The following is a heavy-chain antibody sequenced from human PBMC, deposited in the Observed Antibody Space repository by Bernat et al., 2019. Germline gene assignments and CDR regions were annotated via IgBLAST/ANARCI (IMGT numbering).Heavy chain of an antibody. V-gene: IGHV3-33*03. CDR1: GFSFGSYG. J-gene: IGHJ4*02. D-gene: IGHD3-3*01. CDR3: AKRGDFWSGYSSYFEH. Sequence: QVRLVQSGGGVVQAGTSLRLSCEASGFSFGSYGMHWVRQAPGKGLEWVAMIWSDGSDNYYADSVKGRFYISRDNSKKTVYLQMNSLRVEDTAVYYCAKRGDFWSGYSSYFEHWGQGALVTVSS. CDR2: IWSDGSDN.